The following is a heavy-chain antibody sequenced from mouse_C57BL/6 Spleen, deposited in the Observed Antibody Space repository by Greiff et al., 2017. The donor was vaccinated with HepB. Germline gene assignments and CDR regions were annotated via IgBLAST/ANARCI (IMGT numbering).Heavy chain of an antibody. D-gene: IGHD4-1*01. CDR2: INPNNGGT. CDR1: GYTFTDYY. J-gene: IGHJ2*01. V-gene: IGHV1-26*01. CDR3: ARCWEGFDY. Sequence: EVQLQQSGPELVKPGASVKISCKASGYTFTDYYMNWVKQSHGKSLEWIGDINPNNGGTSYNQKFKGKATLTVDKSSSTAYMELRSLTSEDSAVYYCARCWEGFDYWGQGTTLTVSS.